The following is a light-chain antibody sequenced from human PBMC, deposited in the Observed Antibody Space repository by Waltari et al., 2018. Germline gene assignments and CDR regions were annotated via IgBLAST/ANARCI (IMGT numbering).Light chain of an antibody. V-gene: IGLV1-40*02. CDR1: SYNIGAGHA. CDR3: QSFDTSLSHGVV. CDR2: GNN. J-gene: IGLJ3*02. Sequence: QSILTQPPSVSGAPGQRVTISCTGRSYNIGAGHAVPWYQEFPGTGPNLLSYGNNNRPSGVPDRFSGSKSGTSASLTITGLQAEDEADYYCQSFDTSLSHGVVFGGGTKVTVL.